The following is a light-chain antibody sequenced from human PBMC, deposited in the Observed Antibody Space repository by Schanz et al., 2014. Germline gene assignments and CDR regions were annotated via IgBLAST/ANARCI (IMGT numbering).Light chain of an antibody. J-gene: IGLJ2*01. CDR1: NSDVGGYNY. CDR2: EVS. V-gene: IGLV2-8*01. CDR3: SSYAGNNKLL. Sequence: QSALTQPPSASGSPGQSVTISCTGTNSDVGGYNYVSWYQQHPGKAPKLMIYEVSKRPSGVPDRFSGSKSGNTASLTVSGLQAEDEADYYCSSYAGNNKLLFGGGTKLTVL.